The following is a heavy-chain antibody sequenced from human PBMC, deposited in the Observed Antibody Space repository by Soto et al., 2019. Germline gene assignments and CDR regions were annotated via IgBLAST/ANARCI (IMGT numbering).Heavy chain of an antibody. J-gene: IGHJ4*02. CDR1: GFTFSSYA. CDR3: ARDLFPSLRYFDWSLY. Sequence: GGSLRLSCAASGFTFSSYAMHWVRQAPGKGLEWVAVISYDGSNKYYADSVKGRFTISRDNSKNTLYLQMNSLRAEDTAVYYCARDLFPSLRYFDWSLYWGKGTLVTVSS. D-gene: IGHD3-9*01. V-gene: IGHV3-30-3*01. CDR2: ISYDGSNK.